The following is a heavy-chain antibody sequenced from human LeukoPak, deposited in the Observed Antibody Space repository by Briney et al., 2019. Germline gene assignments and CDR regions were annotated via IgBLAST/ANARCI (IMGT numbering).Heavy chain of an antibody. J-gene: IGHJ3*02. CDR1: GYTFTSYG. CDR3: AKDYPYYYGSGSYPGDAFDI. CDR2: ISAYNGNT. D-gene: IGHD3-10*01. V-gene: IGHV1-18*01. Sequence: ASVKVSCKASGYTFTSYGISWVRQAPGQGLEWMGWISAYNGNTNYAQKLQGRVTMTTDTSTSTAYMELRSLRSDGTAVYYCAKDYPYYYGSGSYPGDAFDIWGQGTMVTVSS.